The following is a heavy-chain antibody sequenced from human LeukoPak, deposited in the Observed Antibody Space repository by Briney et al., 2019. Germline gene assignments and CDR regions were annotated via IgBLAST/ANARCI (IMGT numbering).Heavy chain of an antibody. D-gene: IGHD3-10*01. CDR1: GFTFSSYW. CDR2: INSDGSST. CDR3: ARGGREGYGSGSYYKY. V-gene: IGHV3-74*01. Sequence: PGGSLRLSCAASGFTFSSYWMHWVRQAPGKGLVWVSRINSDGSSTSYADSVKGRFTISRDNAKNTLYLQMNSLRAEDTAVYYCARGGREGYGSGSYYKYWGQGTLVTVSS. J-gene: IGHJ4*02.